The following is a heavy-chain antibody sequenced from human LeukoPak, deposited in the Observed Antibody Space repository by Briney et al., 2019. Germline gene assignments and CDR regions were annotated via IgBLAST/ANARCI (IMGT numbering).Heavy chain of an antibody. J-gene: IGHJ6*03. Sequence: SETLSLTCAVYGGSFSGYYWSWIRQPPGKGLEWIGEINHSGSTNYNPSLKSRVTISVDTSKNQLSLKLSSVTAADTAVYYCARGLFDFWSGYYPNYYYYYYMDVWGKGTTVTVSS. CDR3: ARGLFDFWSGYYPNYYYYYYMDV. D-gene: IGHD3-3*01. V-gene: IGHV4-34*01. CDR2: INHSGST. CDR1: GGSFSGYY.